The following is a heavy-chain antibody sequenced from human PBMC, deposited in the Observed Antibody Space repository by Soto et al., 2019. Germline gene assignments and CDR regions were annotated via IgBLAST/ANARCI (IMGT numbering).Heavy chain of an antibody. CDR1: GFTFSRYA. CDR3: AKDQVRMEYYSCGMDV. Sequence: GGSLRLSCAASGFTFSRYAMSWVRQAPGKGLEWVSAISGSGGSTYYADSVKGRFTISRDNSKNTLYLQMNSLRAEDTAVYYCAKDQVRMEYYSCGMDVWGQGTTVTVSS. D-gene: IGHD3-16*01. V-gene: IGHV3-23*01. J-gene: IGHJ6*02. CDR2: ISGSGGST.